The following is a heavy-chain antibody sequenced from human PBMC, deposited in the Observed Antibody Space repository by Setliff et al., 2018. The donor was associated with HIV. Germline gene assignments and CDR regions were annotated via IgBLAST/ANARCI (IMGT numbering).Heavy chain of an antibody. CDR3: ARDYRTTDILTSGYMDV. CDR2: INPNIGST. Sequence: ASVKVSCKASGYTFTGYYIHWVRQAPGQGLQWMGRINPNIGSTNYAQNFQGRATMTRDTSVNTAFMELSNLRSDDTAVYYCARDYRTTDILTSGYMDVWGKGTTVTVSS. D-gene: IGHD3-9*01. CDR1: GYTFTGYY. J-gene: IGHJ6*03. V-gene: IGHV1-2*06.